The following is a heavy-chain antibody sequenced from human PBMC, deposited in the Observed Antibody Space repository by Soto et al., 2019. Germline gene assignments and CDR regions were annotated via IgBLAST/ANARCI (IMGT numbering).Heavy chain of an antibody. J-gene: IGHJ6*02. CDR1: GFTFSDYG. CDR3: AKRRNVLRFLEWSSGMEV. CDR2: ISYDVSNK. D-gene: IGHD3-3*01. Sequence: QVQLVESGGGVVQPGRSLTLSCAASGFTFSDYGMHWVRQPPGKGLEWLAFISYDVSNKYYADSVKGRFTMSRDKSKRTLYLQMGSLRVEDTAVYYCAKRRNVLRFLEWSSGMEVWGQGTTVNFAS. V-gene: IGHV3-30*18.